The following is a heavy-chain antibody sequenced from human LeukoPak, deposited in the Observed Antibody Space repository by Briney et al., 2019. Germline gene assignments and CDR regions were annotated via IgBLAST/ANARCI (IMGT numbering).Heavy chain of an antibody. V-gene: IGHV1-2*02. CDR1: GYIFTGYY. J-gene: IGHJ4*02. Sequence: ASVKVSCKASGYIFTGYYVHWVRQAPGQGLEWMGWINPNSGDTNYAQKFQGRVTMTRDTSISTAYMELSRLRSDDTAVYFCAREDIMTGFDYWGQGTLVTVSS. D-gene: IGHD3-9*01. CDR2: INPNSGDT. CDR3: AREDIMTGFDY.